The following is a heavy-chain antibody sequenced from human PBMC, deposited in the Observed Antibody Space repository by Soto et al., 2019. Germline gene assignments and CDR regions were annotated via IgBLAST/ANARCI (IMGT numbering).Heavy chain of an antibody. Sequence: SETLSLTCTVSGGSISSSSHYWGWIRQPPGKGLEWIGSVYFSGSTYYKPSLKSRLSISVDTSKNQFSLRLISVTAADTAVYYCARWVRSGSYFDSWGQGTLVTVSS. J-gene: IGHJ4*02. CDR2: VYFSGST. D-gene: IGHD3-3*01. V-gene: IGHV4-39*01. CDR1: GGSISSSSHY. CDR3: ARWVRSGSYFDS.